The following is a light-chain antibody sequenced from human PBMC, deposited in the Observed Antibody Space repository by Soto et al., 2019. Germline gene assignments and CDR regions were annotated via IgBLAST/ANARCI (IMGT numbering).Light chain of an antibody. CDR1: SSDVGRYNI. J-gene: IGLJ1*01. CDR2: EGS. CDR3: CSYAGSSTYV. V-gene: IGLV2-23*01. Sequence: QSALTQPASVSGSPGQSITISCTGTSSDVGRYNIVSWYQQHPGKAPKLMIYEGSKRSSGVSDRFSGSKSGNTASLTISGLQAEDEADYYCCSYAGSSTYVFGTGTKLTVL.